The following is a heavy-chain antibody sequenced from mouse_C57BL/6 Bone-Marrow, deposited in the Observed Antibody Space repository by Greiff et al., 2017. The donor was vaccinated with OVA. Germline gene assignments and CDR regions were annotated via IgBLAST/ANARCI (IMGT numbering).Heavy chain of an antibody. CDR3: ARPGDYDGDIDY. Sequence: EVKLMESGAGLVKPGGSLKLSCAASGFTFSDYGMHWVRQAPEKGLEWVAYISSGSSTIYYADTVKGRFTIARDNAKNTLFLQMTSLRSEDTAMYYCARPGDYDGDIDYWGQGTTLTVSS. J-gene: IGHJ2*01. CDR1: GFTFSDYG. V-gene: IGHV5-17*01. CDR2: ISSGSSTI. D-gene: IGHD2-4*01.